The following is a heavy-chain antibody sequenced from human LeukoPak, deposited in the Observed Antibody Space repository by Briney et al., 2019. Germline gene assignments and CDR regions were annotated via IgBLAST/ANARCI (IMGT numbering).Heavy chain of an antibody. CDR2: IKQDGSEK. J-gene: IGHJ4*02. CDR1: GFTFSSYW. V-gene: IGHV3-7*03. CDR3: AREVGGQWLVFDY. Sequence: GGSLRLSCAASGFTFSSYWMSWVRQAPGKGLEWVANIKQDGSEKYYVDSVKGRFTISRDNAKNSLYLQMSSLRAEDTAVYYCAREVGGQWLVFDYWGQGTLVTVYS. D-gene: IGHD6-19*01.